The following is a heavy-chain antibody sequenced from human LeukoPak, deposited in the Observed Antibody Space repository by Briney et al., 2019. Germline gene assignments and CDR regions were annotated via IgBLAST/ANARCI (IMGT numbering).Heavy chain of an antibody. V-gene: IGHV4-4*07. CDR3: ARDRLMVYAGPWFDP. CDR2: IYTSGST. D-gene: IGHD2-8*01. J-gene: IGHJ5*02. Sequence: SETLSLTCTVSGGSISSHCWSWVRQPAGKGLEWIGRIYTSGSTNYNPSLKSRVTMSVDTSKNQFSLKLSSVTAADTAVYYCARDRLMVYAGPWFDPWGQGTLVTVSS. CDR1: GGSISSHC.